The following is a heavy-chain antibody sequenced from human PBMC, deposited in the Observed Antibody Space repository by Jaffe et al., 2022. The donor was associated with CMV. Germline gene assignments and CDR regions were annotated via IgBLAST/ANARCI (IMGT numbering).Heavy chain of an antibody. Sequence: QVQLVESGGGVVQPGRSLRLSCAASGFSFSSYGMHWVRQAPGKGLEWVAVISYDGSNKYYADSVKGRFTISRDNSKNTLYLQMNSLRAEDTAVYYCAKDHGGYSGSYLDYWGQGTLVTVSS. CDR1: GFSFSSYG. CDR2: ISYDGSNK. D-gene: IGHD1-26*01. V-gene: IGHV3-30*18. J-gene: IGHJ4*02. CDR3: AKDHGGYSGSYLDY.